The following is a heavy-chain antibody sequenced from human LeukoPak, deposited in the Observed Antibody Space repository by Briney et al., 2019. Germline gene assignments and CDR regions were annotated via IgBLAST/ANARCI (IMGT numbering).Heavy chain of an antibody. J-gene: IGHJ5*02. CDR1: GGSISSYY. CDR2: IHYTGIT. V-gene: IGHV4-59*01. Sequence: SETLSLTCTVSGGSISSYYWSWIRQSPGKGLECIGYIHYTGITNYNPSLKSRFTISVETSKNQFSLKLKSVTAADTAVYYCARGGYYGSGNDFRFDTWGQGTLVTVSS. CDR3: ARGGYYGSGNDFRFDT. D-gene: IGHD3-10*01.